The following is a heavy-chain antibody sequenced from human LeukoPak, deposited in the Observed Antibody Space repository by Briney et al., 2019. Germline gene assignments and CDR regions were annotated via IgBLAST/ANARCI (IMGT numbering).Heavy chain of an antibody. V-gene: IGHV3-23*01. CDR1: GFTFSSYA. D-gene: IGHD6-13*01. CDR3: AKTYSSSTEYYFDY. CDR2: ISGSGGST. J-gene: IGHJ4*02. Sequence: PGGSLRLSCAASGFTFSSYAMTWVRQAPGKGQEWVSAISGSGGSTYYADSVKGRFTISRDNSKNTLYPQMNSLRAEDTAVYYCAKTYSSSTEYYFDYWGQGTLVTVSS.